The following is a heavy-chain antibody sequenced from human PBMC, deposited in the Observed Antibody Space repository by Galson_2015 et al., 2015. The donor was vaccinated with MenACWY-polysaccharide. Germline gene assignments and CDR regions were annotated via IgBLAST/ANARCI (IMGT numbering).Heavy chain of an antibody. CDR1: GLTFSSYW. Sequence: LRLSCAASGLTFSSYWLYWVRQAPGKGLVWVSRINSDGRSTSYVDSVKGRFTISRDNAKNTLYLQMNSLRADDTAVYYCARSRAWSTGSYYGMDVWGQGTTVTVSS. CDR2: INSDGRST. D-gene: IGHD1-1*01. J-gene: IGHJ6*02. CDR3: ARSRAWSTGSYYGMDV. V-gene: IGHV3-74*01.